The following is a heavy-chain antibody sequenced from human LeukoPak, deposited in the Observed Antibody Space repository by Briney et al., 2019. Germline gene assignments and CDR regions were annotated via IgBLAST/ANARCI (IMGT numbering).Heavy chain of an antibody. CDR1: GGSISSSSYY. J-gene: IGHJ4*02. CDR3: ARVRRESYYFDY. Sequence: SETLSLTCTVSGGSISSSSYYWGWIRQPQGKGLEWIVSIYYSGSTYYNPSLKSRVTISVDTSKNQFSLKLSSVTAADTAVYYCARVRRESYYFDYWGQGTLVTVSS. D-gene: IGHD3-10*01. V-gene: IGHV4-39*07. CDR2: IYYSGST.